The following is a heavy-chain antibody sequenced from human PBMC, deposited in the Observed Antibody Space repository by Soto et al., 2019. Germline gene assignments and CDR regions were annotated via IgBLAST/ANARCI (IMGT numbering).Heavy chain of an antibody. J-gene: IGHJ3*02. CDR2: ISSSSDYI. Sequence: EVHLVESGGGLVKPGGSLRLSCAASGFTFSSYSINWVRQAPGKGLEWVSSISSSSDYIFYADSVKGRFTISRDNAKNSAYVHMNSLRAEDTAVYYCAKSPTGDAFDMWGQGTMVTVS. V-gene: IGHV3-21*01. D-gene: IGHD4-4*01. CDR3: AKSPTGDAFDM. CDR1: GFTFSSYS.